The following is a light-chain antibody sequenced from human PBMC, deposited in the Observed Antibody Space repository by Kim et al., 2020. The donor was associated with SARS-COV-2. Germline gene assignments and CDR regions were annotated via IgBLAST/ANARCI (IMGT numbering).Light chain of an antibody. CDR2: NEN. V-gene: IGLV1-44*01. CDR3: GSWDDSLSGRV. CDR1: RSNVGNNP. J-gene: IGLJ3*02. Sequence: QSVLTQPPSASGTPGQTVTISCSGRRSNVGNNPVTWFQQVPGTAPKLLMSNENRRPSGVPDRFSASKSGTSASLAISGIQSEDEAVYYCGSWDDSLSGRVFGGGTQLTVL.